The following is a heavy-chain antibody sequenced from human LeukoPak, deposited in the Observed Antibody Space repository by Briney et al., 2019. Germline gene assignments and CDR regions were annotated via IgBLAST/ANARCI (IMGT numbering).Heavy chain of an antibody. D-gene: IGHD3-3*01. J-gene: IGHJ4*02. CDR1: GYTFTSYA. CDR2: INTNTGNP. CDR3: ARADRDRFFGVVITGDY. Sequence: ASVKVSCKASGYTFTSYAMNWVRQAPGQGLEWMGWINTNTGNPTYAQGFTGRFVFSLDTSVSTAYLQISSLKAEDTAVYYCARADRDRFFGVVITGDYWGQGTLVTVSS. V-gene: IGHV7-4-1*02.